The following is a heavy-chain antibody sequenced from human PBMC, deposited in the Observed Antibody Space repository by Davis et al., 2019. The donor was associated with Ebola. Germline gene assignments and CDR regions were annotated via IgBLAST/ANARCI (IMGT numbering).Heavy chain of an antibody. CDR1: GGSISSYY. CDR2: IYYSGST. V-gene: IGHV4-59*01. Sequence: PSETLSLTCTVSGGSISSYYWSWIRQPPGKGLEWIGYIYYSGSTNYNPSLKSRVTISVDTSKNQFSLKLSSVTAADTAVYYCARDARSSSGWYTNWFDPWGQGTLVTVSS. D-gene: IGHD6-19*01. J-gene: IGHJ5*02. CDR3: ARDARSSSGWYTNWFDP.